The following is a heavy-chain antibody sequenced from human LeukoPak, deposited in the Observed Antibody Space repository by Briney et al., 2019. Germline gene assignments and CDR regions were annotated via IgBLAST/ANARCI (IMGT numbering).Heavy chain of an antibody. CDR2: ISSSGSTI. J-gene: IGHJ4*02. D-gene: IGHD3-22*01. Sequence: GGSLRLSCAASEFTFSDYYMSWIRQAPGKGLEWVSYISSSGSTIYYADSVKGRFTISRDNAKNSLYLQMNSLRAEDTAVYYCARADSSGYVRIGFYFDYWGQGTLVTVSS. V-gene: IGHV3-11*01. CDR1: EFTFSDYY. CDR3: ARADSSGYVRIGFYFDY.